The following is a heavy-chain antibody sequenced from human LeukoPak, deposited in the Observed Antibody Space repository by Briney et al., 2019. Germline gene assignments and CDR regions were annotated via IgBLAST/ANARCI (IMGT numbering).Heavy chain of an antibody. CDR1: GYTFTSYG. J-gene: IGHJ4*02. V-gene: IGHV1-8*03. D-gene: IGHD3-10*01. Sequence: ASVKVSCKASGYTFTSYGISWVRQAPGQGLEWMGWMNPNSGNTGYAQKFQGRVTITRNTSISTAYMELSSLRSEDTAVYYCARGSYMVRGVWGQGTLVTVSS. CDR3: ARGSYMVRGV. CDR2: MNPNSGNT.